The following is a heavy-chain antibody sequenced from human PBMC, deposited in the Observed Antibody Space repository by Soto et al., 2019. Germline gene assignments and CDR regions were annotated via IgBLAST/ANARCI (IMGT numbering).Heavy chain of an antibody. D-gene: IGHD3-10*01. Sequence: GGSLRLSCTASGFTFSSYSMNWVRQAPGKGLEWVSSISSSSSYIYYADSVKGRFTIPRDNAKNSLYLQMNSLRAEDTAVYYCARSGSGSYYTPDYYYYYGMDVWGQGTTVTVSS. V-gene: IGHV3-21*01. CDR2: ISSSSSYI. CDR1: GFTFSSYS. CDR3: ARSGSGSYYTPDYYYYYGMDV. J-gene: IGHJ6*02.